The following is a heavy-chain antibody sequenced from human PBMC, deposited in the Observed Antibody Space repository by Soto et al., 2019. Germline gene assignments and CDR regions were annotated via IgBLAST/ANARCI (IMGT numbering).Heavy chain of an antibody. CDR1: GFTFSPYE. D-gene: IGHD1-1*01. V-gene: IGHV3-48*03. CDR3: ARDGRGGAGHVNSYGLDV. CDR2: ISGGVDTI. J-gene: IGHJ6*02. Sequence: GGSLRLSCEASGFTFSPYEMNWVRQAPGKGPEWLSYISGGVDTIYYADSVRGRFTISRDNAMDSLYLQMNSLRAEDTAIYYWARDGRGGAGHVNSYGLDVWGQGTKVTVSS.